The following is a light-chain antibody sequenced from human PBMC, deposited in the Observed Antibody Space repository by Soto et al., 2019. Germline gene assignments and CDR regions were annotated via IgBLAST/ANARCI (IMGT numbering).Light chain of an antibody. CDR1: QNIRGNE. V-gene: IGKV3-20*01. Sequence: EVVLTQSPGALSLSPGEGVTLSCRASQNIRGNELAWYRQKRGQAPRLLIYGGSSRAEGIPDRFSGRGTGTKLTLTISRLGPEASAVDYCQYHGTSHQWTFGQGTKLEIK. CDR3: QYHGTSHQWT. CDR2: GGS. J-gene: IGKJ1*01.